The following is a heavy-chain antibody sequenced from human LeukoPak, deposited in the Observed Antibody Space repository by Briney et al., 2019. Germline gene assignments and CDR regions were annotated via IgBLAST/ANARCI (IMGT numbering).Heavy chain of an antibody. CDR3: AKDQSWLSSSNWFDP. J-gene: IGHJ5*02. V-gene: IGHV1-69*05. CDR1: GGTFSSYA. Sequence: SVKVSCKASGGTFSSYAISWVRQAPGQGLEWMGGIIPIFGTANYAQKFQGRVTITTDESTSTAYMELSSLRAEDTAVYYCAKDQSWLSSSNWFDPWGQGTLVTVSS. D-gene: IGHD6-6*01. CDR2: IIPIFGTA.